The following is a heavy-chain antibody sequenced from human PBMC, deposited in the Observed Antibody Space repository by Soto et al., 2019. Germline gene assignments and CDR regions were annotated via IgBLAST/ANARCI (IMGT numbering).Heavy chain of an antibody. V-gene: IGHV3-30-3*01. CDR2: TSYDGNNK. J-gene: IGHJ4*02. Sequence: QVQLVESGGGVVQPGRSLRLSCAASGFTFSSYAMHWVRQTPGKGLEWVAVTSYDGNNKYYADSVKGRFTISRDNSKNTLYLQMSSLRAEDTAVFYCARDSSTGAADYYFDYWGRGTLVTVSS. CDR3: ARDSSTGAADYYFDY. D-gene: IGHD6-13*01. CDR1: GFTFSSYA.